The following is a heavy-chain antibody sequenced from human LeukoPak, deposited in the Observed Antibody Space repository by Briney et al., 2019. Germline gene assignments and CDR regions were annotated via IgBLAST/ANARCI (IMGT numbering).Heavy chain of an antibody. D-gene: IGHD3-10*01. CDR1: GGTFSSYG. V-gene: IGHV1-69*13. CDR2: IIPIFGTA. J-gene: IGHJ4*02. Sequence: SVKVSCKASGGTFSSYGINWVRQAPGQGLEWMGGIIPIFGTANYAQKFQGRVTITADESTSTAYMELSSLGSEDTAVYYCARGDYGTGSYYNAEMNYWGQGTLVTVSS. CDR3: ARGDYGTGSYYNAEMNY.